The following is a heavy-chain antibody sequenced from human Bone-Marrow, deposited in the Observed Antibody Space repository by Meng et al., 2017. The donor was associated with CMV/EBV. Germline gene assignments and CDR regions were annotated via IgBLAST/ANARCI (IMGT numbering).Heavy chain of an antibody. CDR3: TRHFQQLALDY. J-gene: IGHJ4*02. V-gene: IGHV3-49*04. CDR1: GFNFGDYT. Sequence: GESLKISCTASGFNFGDYTMSWVRQAPGKGLEWVGFIRSVPYGATTEYAASVKGRFTISRDDSKSIAYLQMNSLKTEDTAVYYCTRHFQQLALDYWGQGTLVTVSS. D-gene: IGHD6-13*01. CDR2: IRSVPYGATT.